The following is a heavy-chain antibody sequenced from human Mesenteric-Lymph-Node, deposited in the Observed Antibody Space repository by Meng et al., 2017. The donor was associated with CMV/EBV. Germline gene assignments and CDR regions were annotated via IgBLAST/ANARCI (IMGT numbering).Heavy chain of an antibody. D-gene: IGHD3-3*01. CDR3: ARNYDFWSAYSRGGFDC. Sequence: GSLRLSCKVSGASISGQSWSWIRQPPGKGLEWIGYISYSGNTNYKPSLKGRVTISIDTSDNRFSLRLSSVTAADTAVYYCARNYDFWSAYSRGGFDCWGQGRLVTVSS. V-gene: IGHV4-59*11. CDR2: ISYSGNT. CDR1: GASISGQS. J-gene: IGHJ4*02.